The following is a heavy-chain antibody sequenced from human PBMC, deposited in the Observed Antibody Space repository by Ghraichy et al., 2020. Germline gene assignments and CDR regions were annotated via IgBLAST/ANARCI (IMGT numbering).Heavy chain of an antibody. J-gene: IGHJ4*01. CDR2: ISLTGRSK. CDR1: GFTFRNYA. V-gene: IGHV3-21*01. CDR3: VREMRKVGTD. Sequence: GALNISCSVAGFTFRNYAMNWVRQAPGKGLEWVSTISLTGRSKHYADPVKGRFLISRDDANNSMSLQRNSLRVEDTAVYFCVREMRKVGTDWGHGTLVIVSP. D-gene: IGHD1-14*01.